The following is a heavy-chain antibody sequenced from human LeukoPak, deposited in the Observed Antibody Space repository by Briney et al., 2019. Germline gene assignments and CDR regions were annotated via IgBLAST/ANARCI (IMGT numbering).Heavy chain of an antibody. Sequence: PSETLSLTCTVSGGSITRYYWSWIRQPPGKGLEWIGYIYYSGSTNYNPSLKGRVNISVDTSEKQFSLKVTSVSAADTAVYFCARGPTRFDFDQWGQGTLVTVSS. V-gene: IGHV4-59*01. CDR1: GGSITRYY. CDR2: IYYSGST. J-gene: IGHJ4*02. CDR3: ARGPTRFDFDQ.